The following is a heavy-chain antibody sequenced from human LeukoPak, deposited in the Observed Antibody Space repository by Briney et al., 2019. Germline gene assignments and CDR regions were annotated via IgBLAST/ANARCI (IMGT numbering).Heavy chain of an antibody. J-gene: IGHJ6*03. CDR3: ARMYSSGWLSYYYYYYMDV. CDR2: TNRRGDIT. CDR1: GYTFGDYG. V-gene: IGHV3-20*04. Sequence: GGSLRLSCAASGYTFGDYGMSWVRQVPGKGLEWVSGTNRRGDITGYADFVKGRFTISRDNAKNTLYLQMNSLRAEDTAVYYCARMYSSGWLSYYYYYYMDVWGKGTTVTISS. D-gene: IGHD6-19*01.